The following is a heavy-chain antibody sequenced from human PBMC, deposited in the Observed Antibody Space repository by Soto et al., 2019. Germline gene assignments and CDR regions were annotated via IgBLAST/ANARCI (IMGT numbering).Heavy chain of an antibody. CDR3: ARYRLWSSGYYPKDAFDI. J-gene: IGHJ3*02. CDR1: GGTFSSYA. D-gene: IGHD3-22*01. CDR2: IIPIFGTA. Sequence: SVKVSFTASGGTFSSYAISWVRQAPGQGLEWMGGIIPIFGTANYAQKFRGRVTITADESTSTAYMELSSLRSEDTAVYYCARYRLWSSGYYPKDAFDIWGQGTMVTVSS. V-gene: IGHV1-69*13.